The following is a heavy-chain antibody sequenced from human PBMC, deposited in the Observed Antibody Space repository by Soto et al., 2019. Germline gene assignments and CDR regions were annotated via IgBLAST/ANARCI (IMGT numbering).Heavy chain of an antibody. CDR3: ARAQDIVVVPAAIGGSPYYYYGMDV. V-gene: IGHV3-48*03. J-gene: IGHJ6*02. Sequence: GGSLRLSCAASGFTFSSYEMNWVRQAPGKGLEWVSYISSSGSTIYYADSVKGRFTISRDNAKNSLYLQMNSLRAEDTAVYYCARAQDIVVVPAAIGGSPYYYYGMDVWGQGTTVTVSS. D-gene: IGHD2-2*02. CDR2: ISSSGSTI. CDR1: GFTFSSYE.